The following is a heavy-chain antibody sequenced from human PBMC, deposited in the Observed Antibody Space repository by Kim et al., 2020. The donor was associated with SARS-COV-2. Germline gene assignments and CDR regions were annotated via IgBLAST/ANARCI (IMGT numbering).Heavy chain of an antibody. D-gene: IGHD6-13*01. CDR1: GFTVSSNY. J-gene: IGHJ4*02. Sequence: GGSLRLSCAASGFTVSSNYMSWVRQAPGKGLEWVSVIYSGGSTYYADSVKGRFTISRDNSKNTLYLQMNSLRAEDTAVYYCARERWDSSSWYPDYWGQGTLVTVSS. V-gene: IGHV3-53*01. CDR3: ARERWDSSSWYPDY. CDR2: IYSGGST.